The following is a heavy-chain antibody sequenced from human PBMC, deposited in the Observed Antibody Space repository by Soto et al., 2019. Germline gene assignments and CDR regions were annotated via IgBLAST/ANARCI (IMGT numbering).Heavy chain of an antibody. CDR1: GGSISSGDYY. V-gene: IGHV4-30-4*01. D-gene: IGHD1-20*01. CDR2: IYYSGST. Sequence: SETLSLTCTVSGGSISSGDYYWSWIRQPPGKGLEWIGYIYYSGSTYYNPSLKSRVTISVDTSKNQFSLKLSSVTAADTAVYYCARVRYNWNYSYYYGMDVWGQGTTVTVSS. J-gene: IGHJ6*02. CDR3: ARVRYNWNYSYYYGMDV.